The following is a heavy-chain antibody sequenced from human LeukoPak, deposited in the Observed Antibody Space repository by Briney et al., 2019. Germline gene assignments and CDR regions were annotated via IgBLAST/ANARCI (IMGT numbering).Heavy chain of an antibody. CDR1: GFTFTMYN. J-gene: IGHJ4*02. CDR2: ITSGRTFI. Sequence: GGSLRLSCAASGFTFTMYNMNWVRQAPGKGLEWASSITSGRTFIYYADSVKGRFTISRDNAKKSLYLQMNSLRAEDTAVYYCARGAGESMFDYWGQGALVTVSS. D-gene: IGHD3-16*01. CDR3: ARGAGESMFDY. V-gene: IGHV3-21*01.